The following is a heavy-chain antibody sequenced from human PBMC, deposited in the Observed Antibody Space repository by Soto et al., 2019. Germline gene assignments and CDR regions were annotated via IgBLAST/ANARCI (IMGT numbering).Heavy chain of an antibody. D-gene: IGHD1-26*01. Sequence: GGSLRLSCAASGFIFNSYEMNWVRQAPGKGLEWVSYISDRGSTIYYADSVKGRFTISRDNAKNSLYLQMNSLRAEDTAVYYCARGRPSIVGATVIDYWGQGTLVTVSS. CDR2: ISDRGSTI. V-gene: IGHV3-48*03. J-gene: IGHJ4*02. CDR3: ARGRPSIVGATVIDY. CDR1: GFIFNSYE.